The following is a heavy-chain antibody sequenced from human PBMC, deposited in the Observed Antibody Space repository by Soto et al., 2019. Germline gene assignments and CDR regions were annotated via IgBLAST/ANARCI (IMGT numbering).Heavy chain of an antibody. J-gene: IGHJ6*02. D-gene: IGHD4-17*01. V-gene: IGHV4-38-2*01. CDR1: GFSITTGYY. CDR2: IYHSGST. CDR3: AKYGEDYYSAMDV. Sequence: SDTLSLTCAVSGFSITTGYYWGWIRQPPEKGLEWIGNIYHSGSTYYNPSLKSRVTISIDTSKNQFLLMLSSVTAADTAVYYCAKYGEDYYSAMDVWGQGTTVTVSS.